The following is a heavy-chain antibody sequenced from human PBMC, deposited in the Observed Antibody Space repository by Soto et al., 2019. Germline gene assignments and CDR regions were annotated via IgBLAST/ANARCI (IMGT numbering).Heavy chain of an antibody. Sequence: GASVKVSCKASGYSFINYYIHWVRQAPGQGLEWMGWISPRSGGTNYAQKFQGRVTITSDTSINTEYMELTSLSSDDTAVYYCTKKGGGHFPFDPWGQGKRVNVSS. CDR3: TKKGGGHFPFDP. D-gene: IGHD3-3*02. V-gene: IGHV1-2*02. CDR2: ISPRSGGT. J-gene: IGHJ5*02. CDR1: GYSFINYY.